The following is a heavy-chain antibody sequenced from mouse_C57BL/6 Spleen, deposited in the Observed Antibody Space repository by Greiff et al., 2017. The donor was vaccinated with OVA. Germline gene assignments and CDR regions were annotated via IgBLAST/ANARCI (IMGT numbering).Heavy chain of an antibody. V-gene: IGHV2-2*01. CDR1: GFSLTSYG. J-gene: IGHJ3*01. CDR3: ARKGDWFAY. CDR2: IWSGGST. Sequence: VQLKESGPGLVQPSQSLSITCTVSGFSLTSYGVHWVRQSPGKGLEWLGVIWSGGSTDYNAAFISRLSISKDNSKSQVFFKMNSLQADDTAIYYCARKGDWFAYWGQGTLVTVSA.